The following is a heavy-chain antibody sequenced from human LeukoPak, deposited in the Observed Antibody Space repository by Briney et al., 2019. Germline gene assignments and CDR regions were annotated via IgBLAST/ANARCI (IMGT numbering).Heavy chain of an antibody. CDR3: ARDEGALGYCSSTSCPRGGFDP. D-gene: IGHD2-2*01. CDR1: GGSISSGDYY. Sequence: SQTLFLTCTVSGGSISSGDYYWSWIRQPPGKGLEWIGYIYYSGSTYYNPSLKSRVTISVDTSKNQFSLKLSSVTAADTAVYYCARDEGALGYCSSTSCPRGGFDPWGQGTLVTVSS. J-gene: IGHJ5*02. V-gene: IGHV4-30-4*01. CDR2: IYYSGST.